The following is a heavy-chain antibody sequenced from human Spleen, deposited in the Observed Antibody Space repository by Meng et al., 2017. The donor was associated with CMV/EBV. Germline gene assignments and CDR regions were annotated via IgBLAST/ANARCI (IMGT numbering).Heavy chain of an antibody. CDR3: AKGPGFWSGLPSDY. CDR2: FTGSGGST. V-gene: IGHV3-23*01. J-gene: IGHJ4*02. Sequence: GESLKISCAASGFTFSNYAMNWVRQATGKGLEWVSAFTGSGGSTYYADSVKGRFTISRDNSKNTLYLQMNSLRAEDTAVYYCAKGPGFWSGLPSDYWGQGTLVTVSS. D-gene: IGHD3-3*01. CDR1: GFTFSNYA.